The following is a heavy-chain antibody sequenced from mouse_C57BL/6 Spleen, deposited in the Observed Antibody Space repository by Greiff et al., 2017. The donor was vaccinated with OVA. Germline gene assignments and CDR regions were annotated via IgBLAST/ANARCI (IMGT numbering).Heavy chain of an antibody. D-gene: IGHD1-1*01. CDR2: IDPNGGGT. CDR3: ARSVCSSYDYAMDY. V-gene: IGHV1-72*01. Sequence: QVHVKQPGAELVKPGASVKLSCKASGYTFTSYWMNWVKQRPGIGLEWIGRIDPNGGGTKYNEKFKSKATLTVDKPSSTAYMQLSSLTSEDSAVYFCARSVCSSYDYAMDYWGQGTSVTVSS. CDR1: GYTFTSYW. J-gene: IGHJ4*01.